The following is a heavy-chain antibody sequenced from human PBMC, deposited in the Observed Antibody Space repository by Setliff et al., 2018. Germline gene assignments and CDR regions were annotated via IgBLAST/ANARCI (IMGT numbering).Heavy chain of an antibody. Sequence: ASVKVSCKTSGYTFTNSIMNWVRQAPGQGLEWMGWISAYSGKTYYAENFQDRLSVTTDTSTNTAYMELRSLRTDDTAVYYCERLVRHCTRISCQRTSEADLWGQGTQVTVSS. V-gene: IGHV1-18*04. CDR3: ERLVRHCTRISCQRTSEADL. J-gene: IGHJ5*02. CDR1: GYTFTNSI. D-gene: IGHD2-15*01. CDR2: ISAYSGKT.